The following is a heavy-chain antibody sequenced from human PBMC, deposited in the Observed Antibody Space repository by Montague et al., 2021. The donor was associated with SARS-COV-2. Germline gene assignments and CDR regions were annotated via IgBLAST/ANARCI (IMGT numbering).Heavy chain of an antibody. J-gene: IGHJ4*02. V-gene: IGHV4-4*02. CDR3: ARFTSTGSGSYYIFDY. CDR2: IYHDGST. Sequence: SETLSLTCTVSGGGSISSSHWWSWVRHPPGKGLEWIGEIYHDGSTNYNPSLKSRLTISVDKSKNQFSLKLSSVTAADTAVYYCARFTSTGSGSYYIFDYWGQGTLVTVSS. D-gene: IGHD1-26*01. CDR1: GGGSISSSHW.